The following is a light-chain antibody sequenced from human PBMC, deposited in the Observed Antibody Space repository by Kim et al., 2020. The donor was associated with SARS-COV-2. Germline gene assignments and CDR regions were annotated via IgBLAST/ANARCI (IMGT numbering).Light chain of an antibody. J-gene: IGKJ2*01. CDR1: QSVSSN. Sequence: EIVLTQSPSTLSLSPGERATLSCRASQSVSSNLAWYQQRPGQAARLLIYGASRRATGIPDRFSGSGSGTDFTLTISRLEPEDFAVYYCQQYDGTSPLTFGQGTKLEI. CDR2: GAS. CDR3: QQYDGTSPLT. V-gene: IGKV3-20*01.